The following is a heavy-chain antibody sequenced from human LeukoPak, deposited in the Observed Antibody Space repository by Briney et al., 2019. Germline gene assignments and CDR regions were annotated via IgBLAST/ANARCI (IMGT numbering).Heavy chain of an antibody. V-gene: IGHV4-38-2*02. CDR1: GYSISSGYY. J-gene: IGHJ4*02. CDR2: IYHSGST. D-gene: IGHD6-13*01. CDR3: ARRAAAAPYYFDY. Sequence: SETLSLTCTVSGYSISSGYYWGWIRQPPGKGLEWIGNIYHSGSTYYNPSLKSRVTISVDTSKNQFSLKLSSVTAADTAVYYCARRAAAAPYYFDYWGQGTLVTVSS.